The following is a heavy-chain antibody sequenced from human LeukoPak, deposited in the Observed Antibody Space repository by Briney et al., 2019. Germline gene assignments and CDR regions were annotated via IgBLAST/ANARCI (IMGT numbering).Heavy chain of an antibody. Sequence: PSETLSLTCAVYGGSFSGYYWSWIRQPPGKGLEWIGEINHSGSTNYNPSLKSRVTISVDTSKNQFSLKLSSVTAADTAVYYCARAKVAGTDYYYYYNMDVWGKGTTVTVSS. V-gene: IGHV4-34*01. D-gene: IGHD6-19*01. CDR1: GGSFSGYY. CDR2: INHSGST. CDR3: ARAKVAGTDYYYYYNMDV. J-gene: IGHJ6*03.